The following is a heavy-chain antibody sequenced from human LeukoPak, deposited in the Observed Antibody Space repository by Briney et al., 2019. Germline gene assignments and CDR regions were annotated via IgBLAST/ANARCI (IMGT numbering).Heavy chain of an antibody. J-gene: IGHJ4*02. V-gene: IGHV4-34*01. CDR2: INHSGST. CDR3: ASASTTRYYFDY. D-gene: IGHD2-2*01. CDR1: GGSFSGYY. Sequence: PSETLSLTCAVYGGSFSGYYWSWIRQPPGKGLEWIGEINHSGSTNYNPSPKSRVTISVDTSKNQFSLKLSSVTAADTAVYYCASASTTRYYFDYWGQGTLVTVSS.